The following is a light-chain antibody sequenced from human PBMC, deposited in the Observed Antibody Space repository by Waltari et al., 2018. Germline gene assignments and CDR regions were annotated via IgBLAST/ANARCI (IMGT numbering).Light chain of an antibody. CDR3: QQRSNWPRFT. V-gene: IGKV3-11*01. CDR1: QRVSSY. J-gene: IGKJ3*01. Sequence: EIVLTQSPATLSLPPGESAPLSCRASQRVSSYLAWYQQKPGQAPRLLIYDASNRATGIPARFSGSGSGTDFTLTISSLEPEDFAVYYCQQRSNWPRFTFGPGTKVDIK. CDR2: DAS.